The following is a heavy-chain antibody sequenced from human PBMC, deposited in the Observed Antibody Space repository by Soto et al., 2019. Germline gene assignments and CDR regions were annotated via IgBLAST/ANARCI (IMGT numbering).Heavy chain of an antibody. Sequence: ASETLSLTCSVCGGSFTGDYWSWIRQPAGKGLQWIGRVFGNAAGTPIYNSLLKSRARMSADPSKRQFSLTLTSVTAADTAVYYCARDLPPYGGRRSPPTGAFEDWGQGIMVTVSS. CDR1: GGSFTGDY. CDR3: ARDLPPYGGRRSPPTGAFED. CDR2: VFGNAAGTP. D-gene: IGHD2-15*01. V-gene: IGHV4-4*07. J-gene: IGHJ4*02.